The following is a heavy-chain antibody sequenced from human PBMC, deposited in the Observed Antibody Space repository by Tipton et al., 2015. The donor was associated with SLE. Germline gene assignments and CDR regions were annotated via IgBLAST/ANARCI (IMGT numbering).Heavy chain of an antibody. V-gene: IGHV4-59*13. Sequence: TLSLTCTVSGGSISNYYWKWIRQPPGKGLEWIGYVYYSGTTNYNPSLKSRVTISVDTSKNQFSLELSRLRSDDTAVYYCARECSSTSLLDYFDYWGQGTLVTVSS. CDR3: ARECSSTSLLDYFDY. CDR2: VYYSGTT. J-gene: IGHJ4*02. D-gene: IGHD2-2*01. CDR1: GGSISNYY.